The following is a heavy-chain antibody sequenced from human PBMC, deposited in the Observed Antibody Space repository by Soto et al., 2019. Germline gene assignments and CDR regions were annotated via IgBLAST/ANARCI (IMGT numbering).Heavy chain of an antibody. Sequence: QVQLVQSGAEVKKPGSSVKVSCKASGGTFSSYAISWVRQAPGQGLEWMGGIIPIFGTANYAQKFPGRVTITADKSTSTAYMELSSLRSEDTAVYYCARDPSPGIAAQYYYYGMDVWGQGTTVTVSS. J-gene: IGHJ6*02. V-gene: IGHV1-69*06. CDR3: ARDPSPGIAAQYYYYGMDV. D-gene: IGHD6-13*01. CDR2: IIPIFGTA. CDR1: GGTFSSYA.